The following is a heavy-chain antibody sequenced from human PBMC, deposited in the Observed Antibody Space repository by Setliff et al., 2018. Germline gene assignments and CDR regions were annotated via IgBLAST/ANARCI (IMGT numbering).Heavy chain of an antibody. D-gene: IGHD4-17*01. CDR2: FYSGGST. V-gene: IGHV4-59*08. Sequence: SETLSLTCTVSGGSIRGFYWNWTRQPPGKELEWIGYFYSGGSTGGSTNYNPSLGSRITMSVDTSKNQFSLKVSSVTAADTAVYYCARHENDYGDYDDAFDIWGQGTMVTV. CDR1: GGSIRGFY. CDR3: ARHENDYGDYDDAFDI. J-gene: IGHJ3*02.